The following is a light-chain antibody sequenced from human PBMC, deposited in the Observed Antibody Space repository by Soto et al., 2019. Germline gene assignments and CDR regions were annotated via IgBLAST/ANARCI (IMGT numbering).Light chain of an antibody. Sequence: QSVLTQPPSASGSPGQSVTISCTGTSSDIGGYNYDSWYQQHPGKAPKVMIYDVHQRPSGVPDRFSGSKSGNTASLTVSGLQAEDEADYYCSSHAGSENPLVFGTGTKLTVL. CDR2: DVH. V-gene: IGLV2-8*01. J-gene: IGLJ1*01. CDR3: SSHAGSENPLV. CDR1: SSDIGGYNY.